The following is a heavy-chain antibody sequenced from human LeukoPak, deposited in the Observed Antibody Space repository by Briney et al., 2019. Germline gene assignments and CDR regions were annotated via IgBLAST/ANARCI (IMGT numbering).Heavy chain of an antibody. CDR3: ARDLSYESSGYAYYFDS. Sequence: PGGSLRLSCAASGFTFSTYSMNWVRQAPGKRLEWGSSISSSSSYIYYAHPVEGRLTISRDNAKNTLYLQMNSLRVEDTAVYYCARDLSYESSGYAYYFDSWGQGTLVTVSS. V-gene: IGHV3-21*01. CDR1: GFTFSTYS. D-gene: IGHD3-22*01. CDR2: ISSSSSYI. J-gene: IGHJ4*02.